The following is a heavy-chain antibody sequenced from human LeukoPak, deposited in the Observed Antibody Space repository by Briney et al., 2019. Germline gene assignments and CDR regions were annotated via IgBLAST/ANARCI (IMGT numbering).Heavy chain of an antibody. CDR3: ARQAGSFTTFDF. CDR2: MSYSGST. V-gene: IGHV4-59*08. D-gene: IGHD3-10*01. CDR1: GGSISRYY. Sequence: PSETLSLTCSVSGGSISRYYWTWIRQPPGKGPEWIGYMSYSGSTEYNPSLKRRVTISLDTTKNQFSLKLSSVTAADTAIYYCARQAGSFTTFDFWGQGILVTVSS. J-gene: IGHJ4*02.